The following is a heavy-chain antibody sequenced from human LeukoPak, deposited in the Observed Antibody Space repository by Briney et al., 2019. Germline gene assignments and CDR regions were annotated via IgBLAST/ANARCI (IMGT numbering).Heavy chain of an antibody. V-gene: IGHV4-39*07. Sequence: PSETLSLTCSVSGVSISSGSNYWGWIRQPPGKTLEWIGSIYSSGNTYYNPSLKSRVTISVDTSKNQFSLKLSSVTAADTAVYYCARENKGYCTNGVCYIVGYYFDYWGQGTLVTVSS. D-gene: IGHD2-8*01. CDR1: GVSISSGSNY. CDR2: IYSSGNT. CDR3: ARENKGYCTNGVCYIVGYYFDY. J-gene: IGHJ4*02.